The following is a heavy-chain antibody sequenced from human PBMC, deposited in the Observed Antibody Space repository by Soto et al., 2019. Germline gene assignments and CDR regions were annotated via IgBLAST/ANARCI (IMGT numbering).Heavy chain of an antibody. CDR1: GGSISSYY. J-gene: IGHJ4*02. CDR2: IYYSGST. Sequence: SETLSLTCTVSGGSISSYYWSWIRQPPGKGLEWIGYIYYSGSTNYNPSLKSRVTISVDTSKNQFSLKLSSVTAADTAMYYCARGVVGATTPDYWGQGTLVTVS. D-gene: IGHD1-26*01. CDR3: ARGVVGATTPDY. V-gene: IGHV4-59*01.